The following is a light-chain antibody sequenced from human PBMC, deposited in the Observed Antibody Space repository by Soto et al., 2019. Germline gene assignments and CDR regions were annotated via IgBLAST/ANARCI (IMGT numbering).Light chain of an antibody. CDR3: GSWDSSLSAYV. CDR1: SSNIGGNS. CDR2: DDN. J-gene: IGLJ1*01. V-gene: IGLV1-51*01. Sequence: QSVLTQPPSVSAAPGQKVTISCSGSSSNIGGNSVSWYQQLPGTAPKLLIYDDNKRPSEIPDRFSGSKSGTSATLGITGFQTGDEADYYCGSWDSSLSAYVFGTGTKATVL.